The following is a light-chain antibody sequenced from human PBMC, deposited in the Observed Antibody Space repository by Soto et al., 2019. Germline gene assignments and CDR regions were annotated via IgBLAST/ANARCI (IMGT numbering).Light chain of an antibody. CDR3: QQYKNWPRT. J-gene: IGKJ1*01. CDR1: ESVDIN. CDR2: GAS. Sequence: EIVLTQSPATLSVSPGERVTLSCRASESVDINLAWCQQKPGQAPRLLIYGASTRATDMSGTFSGRGSGTEFTLTISSLQSEDFAVYYCQQYKNWPRTFGQGTKVDIK. V-gene: IGKV3-15*01.